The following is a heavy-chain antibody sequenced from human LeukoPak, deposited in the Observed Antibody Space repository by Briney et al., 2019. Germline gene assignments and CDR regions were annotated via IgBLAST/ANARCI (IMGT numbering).Heavy chain of an antibody. CDR2: MNPNSGNT. Sequence: GASVKVSCTASGYTFTSYDINWVRQATGQGLEWMGWMNPNSGNTGYAQKFRGRVTMTRNTSISTAYMELSSLRSEDTAVYYCARDNYYDSSGYGLWGQGTLVTVSS. CDR3: ARDNYYDSSGYGL. V-gene: IGHV1-8*01. J-gene: IGHJ4*02. CDR1: GYTFTSYD. D-gene: IGHD3-22*01.